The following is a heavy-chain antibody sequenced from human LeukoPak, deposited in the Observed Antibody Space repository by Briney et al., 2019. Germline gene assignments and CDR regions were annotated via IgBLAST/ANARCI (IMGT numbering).Heavy chain of an antibody. CDR2: ISGYNGNT. J-gene: IGHJ4*02. D-gene: IGHD1-26*01. V-gene: IGHV1-18*01. Sequence: ASVKVSCKASGYTFTDYGITWVRQAPGQGLEWMGWISGYNGNTNYVQSLQGRVTMTADRSTSTAYMELRRLTSDDTAVYYCARVARGRSYYYFDYWGQGTLVTVSS. CDR1: GYTFTDYG. CDR3: ARVARGRSYYYFDY.